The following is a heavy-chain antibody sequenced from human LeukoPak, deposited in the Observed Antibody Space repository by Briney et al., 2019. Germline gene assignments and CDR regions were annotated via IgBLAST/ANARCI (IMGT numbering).Heavy chain of an antibody. V-gene: IGHV3-11*04. CDR1: GFTFSDYY. Sequence: GGSLRLSCAASGFTFSDYYMSWIRQAPGKGLEWVSYISSSGSTIYYADSVKGRFTISRDNAKNSLYLQMNSLRAEDTAVYYCARGPPSIVVVPAAGGTGFDYWGQGTLVTVSS. D-gene: IGHD2-2*01. CDR2: ISSSGSTI. CDR3: ARGPPSIVVVPAAGGTGFDY. J-gene: IGHJ4*02.